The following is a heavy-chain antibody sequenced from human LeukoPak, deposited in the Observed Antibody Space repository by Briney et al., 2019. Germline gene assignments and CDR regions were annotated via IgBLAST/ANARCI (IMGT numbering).Heavy chain of an antibody. V-gene: IGHV4-4*07. CDR3: ARDRTGAYYYDSSGGFDY. D-gene: IGHD3-22*01. CDR1: GGSISSYY. Sequence: SETLSLTCTVSGGSISSYYWSWIRQPPGKGLEWIGRIYTSGSTNYNPSLKSRVTMSVDTSKNQFSLKLSSVTAADTAVYYCARDRTGAYYYDSSGGFDYWGQGTLVTVSS. J-gene: IGHJ4*02. CDR2: IYTSGST.